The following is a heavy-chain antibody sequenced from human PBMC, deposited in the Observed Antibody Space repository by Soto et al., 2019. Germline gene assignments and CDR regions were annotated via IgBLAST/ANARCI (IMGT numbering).Heavy chain of an antibody. V-gene: IGHV3-30-3*01. J-gene: IGHJ4*02. D-gene: IGHD1-26*01. Sequence: PGGSLRLSCAASGFTFSSYAMHWVRQAPGKGLEWVAVISYDGSNKYYADSVKGRFTISRGNSKNTLYLQMNSLRAEDTAVYYCARRDRYSGSVDYWGQGTLVTVSS. CDR3: ARRDRYSGSVDY. CDR2: ISYDGSNK. CDR1: GFTFSSYA.